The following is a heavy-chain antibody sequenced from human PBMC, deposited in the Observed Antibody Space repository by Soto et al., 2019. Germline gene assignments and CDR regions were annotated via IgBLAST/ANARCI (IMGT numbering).Heavy chain of an antibody. D-gene: IGHD3-16*02. J-gene: IGHJ4*02. Sequence: VGSLRLSCAASGFTFSDYYMSWIRQAPGKGLECVSYIDSSSTYTNYADSVKGRFTTSRDNAKNSLYLQMDSLRAEDTAVYYCASTTALRLGELSFDYWGQGILVTVSS. CDR1: GFTFSDYY. V-gene: IGHV3-11*06. CDR2: IDSSSTYT. CDR3: ASTTALRLGELSFDY.